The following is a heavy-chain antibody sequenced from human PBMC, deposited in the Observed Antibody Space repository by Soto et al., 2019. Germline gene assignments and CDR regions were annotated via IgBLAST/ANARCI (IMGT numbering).Heavy chain of an antibody. CDR3: ARYLGGATTDYFDY. Sequence: GGSLRLSCVASGFTFSSYSMNWVRQGPGKGLEWVSYISSSSSTIYYADSVKGRFTISRDNAKNSLYLQMNSLRDEDTAVYYCARYLGGATTDYFDYWGQGSLVTVSS. J-gene: IGHJ4*02. D-gene: IGHD1-26*01. V-gene: IGHV3-48*02. CDR2: ISSSSSTI. CDR1: GFTFSSYS.